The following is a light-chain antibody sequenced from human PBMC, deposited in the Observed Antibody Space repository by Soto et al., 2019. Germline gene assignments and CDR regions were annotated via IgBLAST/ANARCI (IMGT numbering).Light chain of an antibody. CDR3: QVWDSSTAV. CDR1: NIGSKN. V-gene: IGLV3-9*01. J-gene: IGLJ1*01. Sequence: SYELTQPLSVSVALGQTARITCGGNNIGSKNVHWYQQKPGQAPVLVIYRDSNRPSGIPERFFGSNSGNTATLTISRAQAGDEADYYCQVWDSSTAVFGTGTKLTVL. CDR2: RDS.